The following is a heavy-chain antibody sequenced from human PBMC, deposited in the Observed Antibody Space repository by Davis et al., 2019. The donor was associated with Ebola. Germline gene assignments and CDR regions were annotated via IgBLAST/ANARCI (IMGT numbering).Heavy chain of an antibody. D-gene: IGHD3-10*01. CDR1: GGSFSGYY. CDR3: ARVILWFGELSIDP. V-gene: IGHV4-34*01. Sequence: GSLRLSCAVYGGSFSGYYWSWICQPPGKGLEWIGEINHSGSTNYNPSLKSRVTISVDTSKNQFSLKLSSVTAADTAVYYCARVILWFGELSIDPWGQGTLVTVSS. J-gene: IGHJ5*02. CDR2: INHSGST.